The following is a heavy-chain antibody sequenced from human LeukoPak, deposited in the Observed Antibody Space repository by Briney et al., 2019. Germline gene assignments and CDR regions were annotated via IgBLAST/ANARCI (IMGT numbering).Heavy chain of an antibody. D-gene: IGHD2-21*02. CDR2: ISGSGGST. V-gene: IGHV3-23*01. Sequence: PGGSLRLSCAASGFTFSDYAMSWVRQAPGKGLEWVSPISGSGGSTYYADSVKGRFTISRDNSKNTLYLQMNILRAEDTAVYYCARAKGVTQRTPFDYWGQGTLVTVSS. J-gene: IGHJ4*02. CDR1: GFTFSDYA. CDR3: ARAKGVTQRTPFDY.